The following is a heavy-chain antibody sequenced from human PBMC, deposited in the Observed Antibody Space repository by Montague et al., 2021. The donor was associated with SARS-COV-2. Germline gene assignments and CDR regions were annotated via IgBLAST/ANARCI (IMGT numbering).Heavy chain of an antibody. V-gene: IGHV4-39*02. J-gene: IGHJ3*01. CDR2: IYYTGNT. CDR3: ARLKRYFDSSGSPSAFDF. Sequence: TLSLTGTVSGGAITNNLDYWAWIRQPPGKGLEWIGSIYYTGNTYYNXXLKSRVTISVVTSKNHFTLKLSSVTAAETAVYYCARLKRYFDSSGSPSAFDFWGQGTKVTVSS. CDR1: GGAITNNLDY. D-gene: IGHD3-22*01.